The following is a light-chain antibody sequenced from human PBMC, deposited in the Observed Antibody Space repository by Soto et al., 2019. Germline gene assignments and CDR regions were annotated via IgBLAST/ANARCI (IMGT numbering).Light chain of an antibody. Sequence: EIVLTQSPATLSSSPGERATLSCRASQSVGTSVAWYQQKPGQAPRLLIYDAFNRATGIPARFSGSGSGTDFTLTIRSLEPEDFAVYYCQQRSSWPFLWTFAGGTKVEIK. V-gene: IGKV3-11*01. CDR3: QQRSSWPFLWT. CDR1: QSVGTS. CDR2: DAF. J-gene: IGKJ4*01.